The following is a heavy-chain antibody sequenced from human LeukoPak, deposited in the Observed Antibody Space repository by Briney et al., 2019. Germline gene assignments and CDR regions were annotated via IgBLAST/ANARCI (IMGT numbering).Heavy chain of an antibody. CDR1: GFTFSSYA. CDR3: AREKAYYDSGGYFRFDP. Sequence: GGSLRLSCAASGFTFSSYAMSWVRQAPGKGLEWVSAISGSGGSTYYADSVKGRFTISRDNVKNSLDLQMNSLRAEDTAVYYCAREKAYYDSGGYFRFDPWGQGTLVTVSS. V-gene: IGHV3-23*01. D-gene: IGHD3-22*01. J-gene: IGHJ5*02. CDR2: ISGSGGST.